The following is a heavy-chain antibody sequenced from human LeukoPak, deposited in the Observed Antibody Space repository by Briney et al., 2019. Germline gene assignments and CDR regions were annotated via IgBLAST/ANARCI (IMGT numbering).Heavy chain of an antibody. V-gene: IGHV4-34*01. CDR1: GGSFSGYY. CDR3: ARGRAARPWYYYGMDV. Sequence: ASETLSLTCAVYGGSFSGYYWSWIRQPPGKGLEWIGEINHSGSTNYNPSLKSRVTISVDTSKNQFSLKLSSVTAADTAVYYCARGRAARPWYYYGMDVWGQGTTVTVSS. CDR2: INHSGST. J-gene: IGHJ6*02. D-gene: IGHD6-6*01.